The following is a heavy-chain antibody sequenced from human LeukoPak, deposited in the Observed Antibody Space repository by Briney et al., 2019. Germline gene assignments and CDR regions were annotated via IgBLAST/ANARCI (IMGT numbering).Heavy chain of an antibody. CDR3: ARSVTTSPWD. CDR2: IYPSDSDT. D-gene: IGHD4-17*01. CDR1: GSRFTSYW. J-gene: IGHJ4*02. Sequence: GESLKISSKGSGSRFTSYWIGWVRPMPGKGLEWMGIIYPSDSDTRYSPSFQGQVTISADKSISTAYLQWSSLKASDTAMYYCARSVTTSPWDWGQGTLVTVSS. V-gene: IGHV5-51*01.